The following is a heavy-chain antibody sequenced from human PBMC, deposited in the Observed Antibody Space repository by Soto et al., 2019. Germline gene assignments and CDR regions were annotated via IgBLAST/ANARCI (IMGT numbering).Heavy chain of an antibody. Sequence: QVQLQESGPGLVKPSQTLSLTCTVSGGSISSGDYSWSWIRQPPGKGLEWIGYIYHSGSTYYNPSLKSRVTISVDRSKNQFSLKLSSVTAADTAVYYCARFRGYYHHDAFDIWGQGTMVTVSS. CDR1: GGSISSGDYS. J-gene: IGHJ3*02. D-gene: IGHD3-22*01. CDR3: ARFRGYYHHDAFDI. V-gene: IGHV4-30-2*01. CDR2: IYHSGST.